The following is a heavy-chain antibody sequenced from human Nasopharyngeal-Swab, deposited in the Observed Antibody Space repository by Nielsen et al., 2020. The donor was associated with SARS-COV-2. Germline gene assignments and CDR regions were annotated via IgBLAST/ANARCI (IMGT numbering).Heavy chain of an antibody. J-gene: IGHJ6*02. V-gene: IGHV6-1*01. CDR3: ARDGIAAAGYYYYYYGMDV. D-gene: IGHD6-13*01. CDR2: TYYRSKWYN. Sequence: WIRQSPSRGLEWLGRTYYRSKWYNDYAVSVKSRITINPDTSKNQFSLQLNSVTPEDTAVYYCARDGIAAAGYYYYYYGMDVWGQGTTVTASS.